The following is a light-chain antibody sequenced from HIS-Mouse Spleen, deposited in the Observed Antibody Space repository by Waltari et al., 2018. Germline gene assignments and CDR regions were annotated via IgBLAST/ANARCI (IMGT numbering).Light chain of an antibody. CDR2: EDS. V-gene: IGLV3-10*01. CDR3: YSTDSSGNHWV. Sequence: SYELTQPPSVSVSPRQTARITCSGDALPKKYAYWYQQKSGQAPVLVIYEDSKRPSGIPERVSGSSSGTMATLTISGAQVEDEADYYCYSTDSSGNHWVFGGGTKLTVL. J-gene: IGLJ3*02. CDR1: ALPKKY.